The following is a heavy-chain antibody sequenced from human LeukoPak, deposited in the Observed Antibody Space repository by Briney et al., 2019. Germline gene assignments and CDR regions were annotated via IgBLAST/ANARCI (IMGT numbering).Heavy chain of an antibody. D-gene: IGHD3-10*01. CDR1: GFTFSSYA. J-gene: IGHJ3*02. CDR2: ISYDGSNK. V-gene: IGHV3-30-3*01. Sequence: GGSLRLSCAASGFTFSSYAMPWVRQAPGKGLEWVAVISYDGSNKYYADSVKGRFTISRDNSKNTLYLQMNSLRAEDTAVYYCARALITMDSAGAFDIWGQGTMVTVSS. CDR3: ARALITMDSAGAFDI.